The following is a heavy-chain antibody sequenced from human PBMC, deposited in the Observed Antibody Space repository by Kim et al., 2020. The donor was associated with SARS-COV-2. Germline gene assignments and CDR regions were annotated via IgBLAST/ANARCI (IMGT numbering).Heavy chain of an antibody. D-gene: IGHD4-17*01. V-gene: IGHV3-30*04. CDR1: GFTFSSYA. J-gene: IGHJ4*02. CDR2: ISYDGSNK. Sequence: GGSLRLSCAASGFTFSSYAMHWVRQAPGKGLEWVAVISYDGSNKYYADSVKGRFTISRDNSKNTLYLQMNSLRAEDTAVYYCARGLYPETTVTTYTDYWGQGTLVTVSS. CDR3: ARGLYPETTVTTYTDY.